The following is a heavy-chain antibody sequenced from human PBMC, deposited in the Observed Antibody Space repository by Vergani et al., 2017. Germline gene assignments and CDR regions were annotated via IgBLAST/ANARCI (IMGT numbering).Heavy chain of an antibody. CDR3: AHREPTGGGFDY. Sequence: QITLKESGPTLVKPTQTLTLTCTFSGFSLTTNGVGVGWVRRPPGKALEXVSPMYWEDDKRYSPSLKSRRTSTKDTSKKQVVLTMTNMDPVDTATYYCAHREPTGGGFDYWGQGTLVTVSS. CDR2: MYWEDDK. CDR1: GFSLTTNGVG. D-gene: IGHD1-14*01. J-gene: IGHJ4*02. V-gene: IGHV2-5*02.